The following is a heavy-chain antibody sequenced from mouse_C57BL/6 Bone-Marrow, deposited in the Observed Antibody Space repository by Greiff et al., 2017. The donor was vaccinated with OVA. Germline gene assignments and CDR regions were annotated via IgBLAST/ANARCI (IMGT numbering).Heavy chain of an antibody. D-gene: IGHD1-1*01. CDR1: GYTFTGYW. CDR3: ARWVPITTVVAPYFGY. CDR2: ILPGSGST. Sequence: QVQLQQSGAELMKPGASVKLSCKATGYTFTGYWIEWVKQRPGHGLEWIGEILPGSGSTKYNEKFKGKATFTADKSSNTAYMQLSSLTTEDSAISDCARWVPITTVVAPYFGYWGQGTTLSVSS. V-gene: IGHV1-9*01. J-gene: IGHJ2*01.